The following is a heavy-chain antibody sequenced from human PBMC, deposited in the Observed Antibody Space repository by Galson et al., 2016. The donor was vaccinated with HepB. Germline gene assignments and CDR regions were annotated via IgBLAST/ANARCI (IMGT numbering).Heavy chain of an antibody. J-gene: IGHJ4*02. D-gene: IGHD4-17*01. CDR3: AKDFASDYALDY. CDR1: GFNFNSYG. Sequence: SLRLSCAASGFNFNSYGMHWVRQAPGKGLEWVAVIWYDGSYKYYADSVKGRFTISRDNSKNTVDLQMNSLRAEDTAVYYCAKDFASDYALDYWGQGTPVTVSS. CDR2: IWYDGSYK. V-gene: IGHV3-33*06.